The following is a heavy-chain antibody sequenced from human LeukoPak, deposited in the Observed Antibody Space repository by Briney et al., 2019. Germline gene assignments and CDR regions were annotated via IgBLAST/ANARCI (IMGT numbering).Heavy chain of an antibody. Sequence: SETLSLTCTVSGGSISSGGYSWSWIRQHPGKGLEWIGYIYYSGSTYYNPSLKSRVTISVDTSKNQFSLKLSSVTAADTAVYYCARSGYDILTGYSGFDYWGQGTLVTVSS. J-gene: IGHJ4*02. D-gene: IGHD3-9*01. CDR1: GGSISSGGYS. V-gene: IGHV4-31*03. CDR2: IYYSGST. CDR3: ARSGYDILTGYSGFDY.